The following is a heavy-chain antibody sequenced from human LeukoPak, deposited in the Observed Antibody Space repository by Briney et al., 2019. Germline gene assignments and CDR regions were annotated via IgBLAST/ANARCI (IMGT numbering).Heavy chain of an antibody. CDR1: GFTFSDAW. Sequence: GGSLRLSCEASGFTFSDAWMSWVRQAPGRGLEWVGRIQREIDGGTTDYAAPVKGRFTISRDDSKNTLYLQMNSLKIEDTAVYYCATELLSHFDCWSQGTLVTVSS. CDR2: IQREIDGGTT. J-gene: IGHJ4*02. CDR3: ATELLSHFDC. D-gene: IGHD2-21*02. V-gene: IGHV3-15*01.